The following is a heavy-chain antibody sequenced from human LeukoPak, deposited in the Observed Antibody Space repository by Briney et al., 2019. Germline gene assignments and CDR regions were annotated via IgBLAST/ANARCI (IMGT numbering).Heavy chain of an antibody. J-gene: IGHJ4*02. CDR2: TSDRGDYT. CDR3: AKKAQYNGNYPLDY. D-gene: IGHD1-26*01. Sequence: PGGSLRLSCAVSGFTFSSYGMHWVRQAPGKGLEWVSGTSDRGDYTYYADSVKGRFTISRDNSKNTLYLQMNSLRAEDTALYFCAKKAQYNGNYPLDYWGQGTLVTVSS. V-gene: IGHV3-23*01. CDR1: GFTFSSYG.